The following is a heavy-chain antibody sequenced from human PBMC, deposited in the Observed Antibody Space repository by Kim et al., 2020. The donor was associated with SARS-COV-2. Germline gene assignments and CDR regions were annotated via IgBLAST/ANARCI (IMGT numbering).Heavy chain of an antibody. CDR2: INHSGST. CDR1: GGSFSGYY. V-gene: IGHV4-34*01. D-gene: IGHD1-26*01. CDR3: ARTSRYSGSQPGDY. J-gene: IGHJ4*02. Sequence: SETLSLTCAVYGGSFSGYYWSWIRQPPGKGLEWIGEINHSGSTNYNPSLKSRVTISVDTSKNQFSLKLSSVTAADTAVYYCARTSRYSGSQPGDYWGQGTLVTVSS.